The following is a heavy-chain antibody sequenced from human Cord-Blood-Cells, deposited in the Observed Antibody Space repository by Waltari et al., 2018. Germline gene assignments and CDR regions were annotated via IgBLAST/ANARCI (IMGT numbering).Heavy chain of an antibody. D-gene: IGHD6-6*01. J-gene: IGHJ5*02. CDR3: ARGRQQLVLDGEWFDP. CDR2: MNPNSGNT. V-gene: IGHV1-8*01. CDR1: GYTFTSSH. Sequence: QVQLVQSGAEVKMPQAPGQVSCKPSGYTFTSSHINWVRPAAGQGLEWMGWMNPNSGNTGYAQKVQGRVTMTRNTSISTAYMELSSLRSEDTAVYYCARGRQQLVLDGEWFDPWGQGTLVTVSS.